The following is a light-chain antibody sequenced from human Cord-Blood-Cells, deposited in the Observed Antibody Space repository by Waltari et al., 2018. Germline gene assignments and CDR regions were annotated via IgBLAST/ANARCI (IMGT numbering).Light chain of an antibody. J-gene: IGKJ1*01. CDR2: DAS. Sequence: DIPMTQSPSPLSASVGDRVTITCRASQSISSWLAWYQQKPGTSPKLLIYDASSLESGVPSRFSGSGSGTEFTLTISSLQPDDFATYYCQQYNSYAPWTFGQGTKVEIK. CDR3: QQYNSYAPWT. CDR1: QSISSW. V-gene: IGKV1-5*01.